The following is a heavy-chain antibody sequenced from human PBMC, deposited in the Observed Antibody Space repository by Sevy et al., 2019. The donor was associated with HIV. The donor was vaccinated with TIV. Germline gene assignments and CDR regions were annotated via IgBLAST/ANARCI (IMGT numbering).Heavy chain of an antibody. CDR2: IYPTDAHI. J-gene: IGHJ4*02. D-gene: IGHD3-22*01. V-gene: IGHV5-51*01. CDR1: GYNFSGYW. Sequence: GESLKISCKGSGYNFSGYWVGWVRQMPGKGLEWMGIIYPTDAHIIYSPSLQGQVTISVDKSITTAYLQWSSLMTSDSAMFYCASSSFYYDNSGFCPFDFWGQGTLVTVSS. CDR3: ASSSFYYDNSGFCPFDF.